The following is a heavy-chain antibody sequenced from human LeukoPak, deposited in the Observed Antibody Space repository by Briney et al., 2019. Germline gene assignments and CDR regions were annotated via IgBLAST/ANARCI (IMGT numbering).Heavy chain of an antibody. CDR3: AKGPEQWLVGVFDY. J-gene: IGHJ4*02. Sequence: GRSLRLSCAASGFTVDDYAMHWVRQAPGKGLEWVSGISWNSGSIGYADSVKGRFTISRDNAKNSLYLQMNSLRAEDTALYYCAKGPEQWLVGVFDYWGQGTLVTVSS. D-gene: IGHD6-19*01. V-gene: IGHV3-9*01. CDR2: ISWNSGSI. CDR1: GFTVDDYA.